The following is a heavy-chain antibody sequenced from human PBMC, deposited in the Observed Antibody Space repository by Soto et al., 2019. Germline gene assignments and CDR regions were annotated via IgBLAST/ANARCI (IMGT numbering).Heavy chain of an antibody. Sequence: SETLSLTCTVSGGSISSYYWSWIRQPPGKGLEWIGYIYYSGSTNYNPSLKSRVTISVDTSKNQFSPKLSSVTAADTAVYYCARRPTLFNWFDPWGQGTLVTVSS. CDR1: GGSISSYY. J-gene: IGHJ5*02. CDR3: ARRPTLFNWFDP. D-gene: IGHD3-10*01. CDR2: IYYSGST. V-gene: IGHV4-59*08.